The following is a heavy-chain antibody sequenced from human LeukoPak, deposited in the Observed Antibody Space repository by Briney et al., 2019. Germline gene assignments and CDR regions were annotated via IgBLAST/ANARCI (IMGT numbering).Heavy chain of an antibody. D-gene: IGHD2-2*01. J-gene: IGHJ2*01. CDR3: ARSYCSSTSCLAYWYFDL. V-gene: IGHV4-39*07. CDR1: GGSISSSSYY. CDR2: IYYSGST. Sequence: SETLSLTCTVSGGSISSSSYYWGWIRQPPGKGLEWIGSIYYSGSTYYNPSLKSRVTISVDTSKNQFSLKLSSVTAADTAVYYCARSYCSSTSCLAYWYFDLWGRGTLVTVSS.